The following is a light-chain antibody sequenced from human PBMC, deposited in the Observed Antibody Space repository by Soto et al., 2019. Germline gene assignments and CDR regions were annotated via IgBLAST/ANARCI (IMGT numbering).Light chain of an antibody. V-gene: IGKV1-5*03. Sequence: DSQMTQYPSTLSASVGDRVTITCRASQRINSWLAWYQQKPGKAPKLLISNASTLQSGVRPRFSGSGYGTEFTLTISSLQPDDFATYYGQQYERYPMTFGGATKREIK. CDR2: NAS. CDR1: QRINSW. J-gene: IGKJ4*01. CDR3: QQYERYPMT.